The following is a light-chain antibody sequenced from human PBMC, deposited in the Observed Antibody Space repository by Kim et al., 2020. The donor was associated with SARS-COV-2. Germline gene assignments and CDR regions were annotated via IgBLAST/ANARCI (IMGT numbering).Light chain of an antibody. CDR1: QSVGSY. J-gene: IGKJ4*01. Sequence: EIVLTQSPATLSLSPGERATLSCRASQSVGSYLAWYQQKPGQAPRLLIYDTSNRATGIPARFSGSGSATDFTLTISSLEAEDFAVYYCQQRHNWPLTFGGGTKVDIK. CDR2: DTS. CDR3: QQRHNWPLT. V-gene: IGKV3-11*01.